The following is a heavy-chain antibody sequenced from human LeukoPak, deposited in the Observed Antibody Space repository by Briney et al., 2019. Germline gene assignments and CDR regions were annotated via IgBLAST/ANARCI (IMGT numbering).Heavy chain of an antibody. CDR3: AREDGSGSPNDY. J-gene: IGHJ4*02. CDR2: ISSSSSYI. D-gene: IGHD3-10*01. CDR1: GFTSSSYS. V-gene: IGHV3-21*01. Sequence: GGSLRLSCAASGFTSSSYSMNWVRQAPGKGLEWVSSISSSSSYIYYADSVKGRFTISRDNAKNSLYLQMNSLRAEDTAVYYCAREDGSGSPNDYWGQGTLVTVSS.